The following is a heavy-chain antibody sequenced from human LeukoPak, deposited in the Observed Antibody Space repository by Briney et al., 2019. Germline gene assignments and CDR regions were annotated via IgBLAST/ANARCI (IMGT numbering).Heavy chain of an antibody. V-gene: IGHV3-48*03. D-gene: IGHD3-16*01. Sequence: GGSLRLSCAASGFTFSSYEMNWVRQAPGKGLEWVSYISGSGSTIYYADSVKGRFTISRDNAKNSLYLQMNSLRAEDTAVYYCAKDDNYIRFLSWGQGTLVTVSS. J-gene: IGHJ5*02. CDR1: GFTFSSYE. CDR3: AKDDNYIRFLS. CDR2: ISGSGSTI.